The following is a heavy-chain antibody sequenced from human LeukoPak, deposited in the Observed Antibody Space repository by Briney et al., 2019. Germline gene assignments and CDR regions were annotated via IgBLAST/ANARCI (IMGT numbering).Heavy chain of an antibody. CDR2: IYYSGST. D-gene: IGHD4-23*01. J-gene: IGHJ6*03. CDR3: ARMTMVVTRSTYYYYYYYMDV. Sequence: KTSETLSLTCTVSGGSISSYYWSWIRQPPGKGLEWIGYIYYSGSTNYNPSLKSRVTISVDTSKNQFSLKLSSVTAADTAVYYCARMTMVVTRSTYYYYYYYMDVWGKGTTVTVSS. CDR1: GGSISSYY. V-gene: IGHV4-59*01.